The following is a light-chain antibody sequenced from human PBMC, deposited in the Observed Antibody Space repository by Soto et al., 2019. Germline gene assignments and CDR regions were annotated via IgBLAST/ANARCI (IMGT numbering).Light chain of an antibody. CDR1: QSLLYYANKKDY. CDR3: HQYYSTPWT. V-gene: IGKV4-1*01. CDR2: WAS. J-gene: IGKJ1*01. Sequence: DIVMTQSPDSLAVSLGERATIKCKSSQSLLYYANKKDYFAWYQQKPGQPPKLLIYWASTRESGVPDRFSGSGSGTEFTLTISSLQAEDAAFYYCHQYYSTPWTFGQGTKVEIK.